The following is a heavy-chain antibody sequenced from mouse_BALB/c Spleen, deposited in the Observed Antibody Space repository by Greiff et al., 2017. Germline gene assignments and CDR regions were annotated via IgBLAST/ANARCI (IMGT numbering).Heavy chain of an antibody. CDR2: IWAGGST. D-gene: IGHD1-1*01. CDR3: ARDPYYYGSSHGAMDY. Sequence: VKLMESGPGLVAPSQSLSITCTVSGFSLTSYGVHWVRQPPGKGLEWLGVIWAGGSTNYNSALMSRLSISKDNSKSQVFLKMNSLQTDDTAMYYCARDPYYYGSSHGAMDYWGQGTSVTVSS. CDR1: GFSLTSYG. J-gene: IGHJ4*01. V-gene: IGHV2-9*02.